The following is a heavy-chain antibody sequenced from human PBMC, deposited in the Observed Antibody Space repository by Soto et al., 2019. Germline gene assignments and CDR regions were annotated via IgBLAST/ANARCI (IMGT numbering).Heavy chain of an antibody. J-gene: IGHJ6*02. V-gene: IGHV4-34*01. D-gene: IGHD3-3*01. CDR2: INHSGST. CDR3: ARGRVVWSGYYTSYYYGMDV. Sequence: SETLSLTCAVYVGSFSGYYWSWIRQPPGKGLEWIGEINHSGSTNYNPSLKSRVTISVDTSKNQFSLKLSSVTAADTAVYYCARGRVVWSGYYTSYYYGMDVWGQGTMVTVSS. CDR1: VGSFSGYY.